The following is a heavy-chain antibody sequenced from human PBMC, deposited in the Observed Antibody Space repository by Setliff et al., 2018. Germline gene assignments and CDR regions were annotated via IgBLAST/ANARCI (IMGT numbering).Heavy chain of an antibody. CDR2: IYTSGST. V-gene: IGHV4-38-2*01. D-gene: IGHD3-10*01. J-gene: IGHJ5*02. Sequence: SETLSLTCSVSGYSISSGYYWGWIRQPPGKGLEWIGHIYTSGSTNYNPSLKSRVTISVDTSKNQFSLKLSSVTAADTAVYYCARHVYGSGSYYNWFDPWGQGTLVTVSS. CDR1: GYSISSGYY. CDR3: ARHVYGSGSYYNWFDP.